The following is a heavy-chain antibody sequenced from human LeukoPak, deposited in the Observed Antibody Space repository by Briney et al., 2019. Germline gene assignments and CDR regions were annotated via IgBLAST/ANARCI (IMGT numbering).Heavy chain of an antibody. D-gene: IGHD6-13*01. J-gene: IGHJ6*03. CDR2: IIPIFGTA. V-gene: IGHV1-69*05. CDR3: ARGPAAGTSSYMDV. Sequence: SVTVSCKASGGTFSSYAISWVRQAPGQGLEWMGGIIPIFGTANYAQKFQGRVTITTDESTSTAYMELSSLRSEDTAVYYCARGPAAGTSSYMDVWGKGTTVTVSS. CDR1: GGTFSSYA.